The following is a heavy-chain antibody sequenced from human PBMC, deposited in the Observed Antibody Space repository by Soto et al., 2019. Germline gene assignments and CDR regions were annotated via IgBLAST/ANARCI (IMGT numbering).Heavy chain of an antibody. D-gene: IGHD6-19*01. Sequence: EVQLVESGGGLVQPGGSLRLSCAASGFTFSDHFMDWVRQAPGKGLEWVGRAKTRARGFATQYAESVKGRFTVSRDESKNSFYLQMNNLKTDVTAVYYFASPEVAGDALRDRYFDFWGRGTLVTVSS. CDR1: GFTFSDHF. J-gene: IGHJ2*01. CDR2: AKTRARGFAT. CDR3: ASPEVAGDALRDRYFDF. V-gene: IGHV3-72*01.